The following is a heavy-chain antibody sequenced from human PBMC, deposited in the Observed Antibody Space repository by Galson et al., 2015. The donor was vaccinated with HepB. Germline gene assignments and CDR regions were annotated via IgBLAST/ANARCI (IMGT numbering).Heavy chain of an antibody. J-gene: IGHJ6*02. D-gene: IGHD2-15*01. CDR1: GGSISSGGYY. V-gene: IGHV4-31*03. Sequence: TLSLTCTVSGGSISSGGYYWSWIRQRPGKGLEWIAYMHYSGHTYYNPSLKSRVTISVDTSKNHFSLELRSVTAADTAVYYCARVDCSGGTCYYISYGLDVWGQGTTVTVSS. CDR2: MHYSGHT. CDR3: ARVDCSGGTCYYISYGLDV.